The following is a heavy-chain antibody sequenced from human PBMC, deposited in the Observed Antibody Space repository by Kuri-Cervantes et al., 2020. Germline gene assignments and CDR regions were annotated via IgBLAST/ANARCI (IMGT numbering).Heavy chain of an antibody. CDR1: GGSISSYY. CDR2: IYYSGST. D-gene: IGHD3-3*01. V-gene: IGHV4-59*12. CDR3: ARVGYDFWSEKYYFDY. Sequence: GSLRLSCTVSGGSISSYYWSWIRQPPGKGLEWIGYIYYSGSTNYNPSLKSRVTISVDTSKNQFSLKLSSVTAADTAVYYCARVGYDFWSEKYYFDYWGQGTRVTVYS. J-gene: IGHJ4*02.